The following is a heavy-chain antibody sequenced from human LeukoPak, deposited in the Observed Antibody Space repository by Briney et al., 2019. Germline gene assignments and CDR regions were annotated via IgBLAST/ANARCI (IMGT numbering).Heavy chain of an antibody. D-gene: IGHD2-15*01. Sequence: SETLSLTCAVSGGSISSSDYYWGWIRQPPGKGLEWIGSIYHGGCTYYNPSLKSRVTISVDTSMNQFSLKLSFVTTADTAVYYCARALGYCSGGSCTRGYNWFDPWGQGTLVTVPS. CDR3: ARALGYCSGGSCTRGYNWFDP. CDR1: GGSISSSDYY. V-gene: IGHV4-39*01. J-gene: IGHJ5*02. CDR2: IYHGGCT.